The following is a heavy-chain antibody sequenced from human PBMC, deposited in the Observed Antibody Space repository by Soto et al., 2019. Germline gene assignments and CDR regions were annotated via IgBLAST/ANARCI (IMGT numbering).Heavy chain of an antibody. V-gene: IGHV3-48*03. Sequence: GGSLRLSCAASGFTFSSYEMNWVSQAPGKGLEWVSYISRSGSTIYYADSVKGRFTISRDNAKNSLYLQMNSLRAEDTAVYCGAGEKLAVDYWGQGTLVTVSS. CDR1: GFTFSSYE. CDR2: ISRSGSTI. J-gene: IGHJ4*02. D-gene: IGHD6-6*01. CDR3: AGEKLAVDY.